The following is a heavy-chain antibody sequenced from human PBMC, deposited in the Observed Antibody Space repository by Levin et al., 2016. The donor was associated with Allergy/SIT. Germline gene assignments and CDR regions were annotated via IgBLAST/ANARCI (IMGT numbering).Heavy chain of an antibody. J-gene: IGHJ6*02. Sequence: ASVKVSCKASGYSFTSYGINWVRQAPGQGLEWMGWISVYTGKTNYAEKFQDRVTMTRDTSTTTAYMELRSLRSDDTAVYYCARVLAGSDVWGQGTTVTVSS. D-gene: IGHD2/OR15-2a*01. CDR2: ISVYTGKT. CDR3: ARVLAGSDV. V-gene: IGHV1-18*01. CDR1: GYSFTSYG.